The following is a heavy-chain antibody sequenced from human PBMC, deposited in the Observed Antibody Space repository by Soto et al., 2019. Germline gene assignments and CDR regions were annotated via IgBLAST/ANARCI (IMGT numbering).Heavy chain of an antibody. CDR2: INHSGCT. D-gene: IGHD4-4*01. CDR3: ARGSKVHAY. V-gene: IGHV4-34*01. CDR1: GGSFSGYY. J-gene: IGHJ4*02. Sequence: SETQSLTCAVYGGSFSGYYWSWIRQPPGKGLEWIGEINHSGCTNYNPSLKSRVTISVDTSKNQFSLKLSSVTAADTAVYYCARGSKVHAYWGQGTLVTVSS.